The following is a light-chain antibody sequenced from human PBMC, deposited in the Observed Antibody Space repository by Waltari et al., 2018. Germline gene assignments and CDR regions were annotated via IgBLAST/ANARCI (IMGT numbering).Light chain of an antibody. J-gene: IGLJ2*01. CDR1: TSAVGRYHY. CDR2: DVT. Sequence: SALTQPRSVSGSPGQSVTLPCTGTTSAVGRYHYVSWYQHLPGKAPELLMFDVTQRPSGVPDRFSGSKSANTASLTISGLQPDDEADYYCCSFAGAYTWIFGGGTKVTVL. CDR3: CSFAGAYTWI. V-gene: IGLV2-11*01.